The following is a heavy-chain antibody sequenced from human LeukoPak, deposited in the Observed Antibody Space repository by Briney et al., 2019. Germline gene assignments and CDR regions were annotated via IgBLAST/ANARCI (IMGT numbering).Heavy chain of an antibody. J-gene: IGHJ4*02. CDR1: GFAFSSYS. CDR2: ISSSSSYI. Sequence: VKPGGSLRLSCAASGFAFSSYSMNWVRQAPGKGLEWVSSISSSSSYIYLADSVKGRFTISRDNAKNSLYLQMNSLRAEDTAVYYCAGALRGDLSCDHWGQGTLVTVSS. CDR3: AGALRGDLSCDH. D-gene: IGHD3-16*02. V-gene: IGHV3-21*06.